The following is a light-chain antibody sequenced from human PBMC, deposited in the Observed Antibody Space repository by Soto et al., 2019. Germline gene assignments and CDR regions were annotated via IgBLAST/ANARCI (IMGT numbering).Light chain of an antibody. V-gene: IGKV3-20*01. Sequence: EIVLTQSPGTLSLSPGERATLSCRASQSVSSSYLAWYQQKPGQAPRLLIYGASSRATGIPDRFSGRGSGTDFTLTISRLEPEDFAVYYWQQYGSSPRMYTFGQGTKLEIK. CDR2: GAS. CDR3: QQYGSSPRMYT. J-gene: IGKJ2*01. CDR1: QSVSSSY.